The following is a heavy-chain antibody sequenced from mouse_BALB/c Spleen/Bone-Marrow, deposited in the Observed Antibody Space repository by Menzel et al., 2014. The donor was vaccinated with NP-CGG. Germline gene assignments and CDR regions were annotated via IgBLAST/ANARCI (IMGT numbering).Heavy chain of an antibody. V-gene: IGHV1-9*01. J-gene: IGHJ1*01. CDR1: GYTFSRYW. D-gene: IGHD1-1*01. CDR3: ARWGYGSSYVGYFDV. Sequence: QVQLQQPGAELMKPGASVKISCKATGYTFSRYWIEWVKQRPGHGLEWIGEILPGSGSTNYNEKFKGKATFTADTSSNTAYMQLSSLTSEDSAVYCCARWGYGSSYVGYFDVWGAGTTVTVSS. CDR2: ILPGSGST.